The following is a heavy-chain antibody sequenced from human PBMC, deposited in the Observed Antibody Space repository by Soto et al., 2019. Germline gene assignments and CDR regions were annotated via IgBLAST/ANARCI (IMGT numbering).Heavy chain of an antibody. CDR2: INTDGSST. D-gene: IGHD2-2*01. Sequence: EVQLVESGGGVVQPGGSLRLSCAASRFTFSTYWMHWVRQAPGKGLVWVSRINTDGSSTSYADSVKGRFTISRDNAKNTLYLQMNSLRVEDTAVYYCARGASRRYCSGTTCFDAFDMWGQGTMVTVSS. CDR1: RFTFSTYW. V-gene: IGHV3-74*01. J-gene: IGHJ3*02. CDR3: ARGASRRYCSGTTCFDAFDM.